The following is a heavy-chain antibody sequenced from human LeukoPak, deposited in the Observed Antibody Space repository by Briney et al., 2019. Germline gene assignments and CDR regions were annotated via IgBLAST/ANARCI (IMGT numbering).Heavy chain of an antibody. J-gene: IGHJ6*02. CDR2: ISYDGHNE. CDR1: GFTFSGYG. Sequence: PGGSLRLSCVASGFTFSGYGMHWVRQAPGKGLEWVAVISYDGHNEYYADSVKGRFTISRDNSKNTVYVQMNSLRAEDTAVYYCAKGVGYGGMDVWGQGTTVTVSS. V-gene: IGHV3-30*18. D-gene: IGHD2-8*01. CDR3: AKGVGYGGMDV.